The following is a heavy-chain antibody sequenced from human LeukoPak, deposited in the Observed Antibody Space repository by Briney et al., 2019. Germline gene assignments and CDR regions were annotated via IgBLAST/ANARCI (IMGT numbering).Heavy chain of an antibody. CDR3: ARVLWFGTNAFDI. Sequence: KSGGSLRLSCAASGFTFNNAWMSWVRQAPGKGLEWVSSISSSSSYIYYADSVKGRFTISRDNAKNSLYLQMNSLRAEDTAVYYCARVLWFGTNAFDIWGQGTMVTVSS. CDR2: ISSSSSYI. D-gene: IGHD3-10*01. CDR1: GFTFNNAW. V-gene: IGHV3-21*01. J-gene: IGHJ3*02.